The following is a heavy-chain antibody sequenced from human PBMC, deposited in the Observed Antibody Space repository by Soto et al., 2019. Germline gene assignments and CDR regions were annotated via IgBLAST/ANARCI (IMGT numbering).Heavy chain of an antibody. CDR1: GFTFSGSA. CDR2: IRSKANSYAT. J-gene: IGHJ6*02. CDR3: TRQEEDISCWYMVHYGMDG. D-gene: IGHD6-19*01. V-gene: IGHV3-73*01. Sequence: GVSLRLSCAASGFTFSGSAMHWVRQASGKGLEWVGRIRSKANSYATAYAASVKGRFTISRDDSKNTAYLQMNSLKTEDTAVYYCTRQEEDISCWYMVHYGMDGWGQGTTVTVSS.